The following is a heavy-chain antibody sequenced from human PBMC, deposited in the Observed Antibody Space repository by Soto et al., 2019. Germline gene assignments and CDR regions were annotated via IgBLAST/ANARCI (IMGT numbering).Heavy chain of an antibody. CDR3: ARLTVTPYYYYYMDV. J-gene: IGHJ6*03. CDR1: GGSISSSSYY. D-gene: IGHD4-4*01. CDR2: IYYSGST. V-gene: IGHV4-39*01. Sequence: SETLSLTCTVSGGSISSSSYYWGWIRQPPGKGLEWIGSIYYSGSTYYNPSLKSRVTISVDTSNNQFSLKLSSVTAAETAVYYCARLTVTPYYYYYMDVWGKGTTVTVSS.